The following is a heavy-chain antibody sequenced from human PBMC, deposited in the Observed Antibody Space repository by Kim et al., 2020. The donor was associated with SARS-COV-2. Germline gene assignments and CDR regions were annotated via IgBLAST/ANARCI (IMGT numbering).Heavy chain of an antibody. D-gene: IGHD5-18*01. V-gene: IGHV4-34*01. CDR3: ARGGTGYSYALGARQIDY. CDR2: IIHSGST. J-gene: IGHJ4*02. CDR1: GGSFSGNY. Sequence: SETLSLTCAVYGGSFSGNYWSWIRNPPGKGLEWIGEIIHSGSTNSNPSLTSRVTISVDTSKNQFSLRLSSVTAAGTAVYYCARGGTGYSYALGARQIDYWGQGNPVTVS.